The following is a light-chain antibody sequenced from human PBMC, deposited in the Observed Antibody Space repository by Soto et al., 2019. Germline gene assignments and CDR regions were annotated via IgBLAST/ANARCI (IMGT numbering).Light chain of an antibody. Sequence: QSALTQPASVSGSPGQSITISCTGTSSDVGGYNYVSWYQQHPGKAPKLMIYEVSNRPSGVSNRFSGSKSGNTASLTISGLQAEDEADYYCSSYTGGRTLVFGGGTKLTVL. CDR2: EVS. V-gene: IGLV2-14*01. J-gene: IGLJ3*02. CDR1: SSDVGGYNY. CDR3: SSYTGGRTLV.